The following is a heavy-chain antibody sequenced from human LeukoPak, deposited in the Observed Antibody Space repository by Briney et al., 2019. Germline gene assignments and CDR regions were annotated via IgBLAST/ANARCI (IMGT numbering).Heavy chain of an antibody. Sequence: SDTLSLTCAVSGVSFNNYYWSWVRQTQGKGLEWIGEINHSGYTNDSPSLKSRVTLSIDTSRKQFSLNLRPVTVADTGIYYCTRMTTGHDYWGQGTLVTVSS. J-gene: IGHJ4*02. CDR2: INHSGYT. CDR3: TRMTTGHDY. V-gene: IGHV4-34*01. D-gene: IGHD4-17*01. CDR1: GVSFNNYY.